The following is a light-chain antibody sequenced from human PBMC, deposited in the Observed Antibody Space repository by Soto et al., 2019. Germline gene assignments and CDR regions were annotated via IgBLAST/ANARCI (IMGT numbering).Light chain of an antibody. J-gene: IGLJ1*01. Sequence: SALTQPPSVSGSPGQSVTISCTGTSTDFVSYDRVSWYQQPPGTAPKLIIYEASNRHSGVPDRFSGSKSGNTASLTISGLQAADEADYYCSLYTSENTNVFGTGTKVTVL. V-gene: IGLV2-18*01. CDR3: SLYTSENTNV. CDR1: STDFVSYDR. CDR2: EAS.